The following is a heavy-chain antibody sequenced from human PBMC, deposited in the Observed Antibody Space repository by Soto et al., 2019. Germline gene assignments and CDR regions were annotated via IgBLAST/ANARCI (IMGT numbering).Heavy chain of an antibody. CDR1: GFTFSSHW. D-gene: IGHD2-21*02. V-gene: IGHV3-74*01. CDR2: IKTDGSTT. CDR3: ARESALTATDLDY. J-gene: IGHJ4*02. Sequence: EVQLVESGGGLVQPGGSLRLSCAASGFTFSSHWMHWVRQAPGRGLVWVSRIKTDGSTTSCADSVKGRFTVSRDNAKNTLYLQMNSLRPEDTAVYYCARESALTATDLDYWGQGTLVTVSS.